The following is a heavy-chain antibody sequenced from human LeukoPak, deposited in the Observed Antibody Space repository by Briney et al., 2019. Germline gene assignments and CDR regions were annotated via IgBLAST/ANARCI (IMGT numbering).Heavy chain of an antibody. CDR3: ASHTYYLSSGSFGH. CDR1: GYTFTSFD. V-gene: IGHV1-8*01. Sequence: ASVKVSCKASGYTFTSFDINWVRQATGQGPEWMGWMDPGSGNTGYAQRFRGRVTMTRDTSISTAYLELSSLTSEDTAVYYCASHTYYLSSGSFGHWGQGTLVTVSS. D-gene: IGHD3-10*01. CDR2: MDPGSGNT. J-gene: IGHJ4*02.